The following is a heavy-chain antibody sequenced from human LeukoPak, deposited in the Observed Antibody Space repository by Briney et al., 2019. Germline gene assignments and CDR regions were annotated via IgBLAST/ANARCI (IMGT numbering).Heavy chain of an antibody. V-gene: IGHV3-11*04. CDR2: IWDSGNNI. CDR3: AREGSYGSGTYGFGI. J-gene: IGHJ3*02. Sequence: GGSVTLLCTASIFTYCEYHKKWLPHARGKARVGVSYIWDSGNNIHYAHYVKVRFTISRDNDKNSLYLQIKSLRAEDTAVYYCAREGSYGSGTYGFGIWGQGTMVTVSS. CDR1: IFTYCEYH. D-gene: IGHD3-10*01.